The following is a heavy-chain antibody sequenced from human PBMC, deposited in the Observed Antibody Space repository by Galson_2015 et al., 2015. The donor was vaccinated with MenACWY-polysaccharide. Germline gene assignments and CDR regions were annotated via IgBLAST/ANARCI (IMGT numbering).Heavy chain of an antibody. Sequence: SLRLSCAASGFTFSSYAMTWVRQAPGKGLEWVSSITDGAYSTYYADSVKGRFTISRDNSKNTLYLQMNSLRAEDTAVYYCAKNSTRSYTFDYYGMDAWGQRTTVTVSS. J-gene: IGHJ6*02. CDR2: ITDGAYST. CDR1: GFTFSSYA. V-gene: IGHV3-23*01. D-gene: IGHD2/OR15-2a*01. CDR3: AKNSTRSYTFDYYGMDA.